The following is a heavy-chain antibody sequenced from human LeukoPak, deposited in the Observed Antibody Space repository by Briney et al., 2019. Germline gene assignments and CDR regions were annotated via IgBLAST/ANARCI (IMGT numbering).Heavy chain of an antibody. Sequence: GGSLRLSSAASGFTFSSYSMNWVRQAPGKVLEWVSSISSSSSYIYYADSAKGRFTISRDTAKNSLYLQMNSLRAEDTAVYYCARGLGATYADYWGQGTLVTVSS. V-gene: IGHV3-21*01. J-gene: IGHJ4*02. CDR2: ISSSSSYI. D-gene: IGHD1-26*01. CDR3: ARGLGATYADY. CDR1: GFTFSSYS.